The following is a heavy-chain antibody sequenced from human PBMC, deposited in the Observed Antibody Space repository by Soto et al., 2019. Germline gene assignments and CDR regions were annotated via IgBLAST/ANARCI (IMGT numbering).Heavy chain of an antibody. D-gene: IGHD4-17*01. Sequence: GASVKVSCKASGYTFASYGISWVRQAPGQGLEWMGWISAYNGNTNYAQKLQGRVTMTTDTSTSTAYMELRSLRSDDTAVYYCARRTTAVAWNYYYYGMDVWGQGTTVTVSS. CDR1: GYTFASYG. V-gene: IGHV1-18*01. CDR2: ISAYNGNT. CDR3: ARRTTAVAWNYYYYGMDV. J-gene: IGHJ6*02.